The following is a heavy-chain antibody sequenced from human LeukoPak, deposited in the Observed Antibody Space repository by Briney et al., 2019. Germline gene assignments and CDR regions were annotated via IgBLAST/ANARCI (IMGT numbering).Heavy chain of an antibody. Sequence: PGESLRLSCAASGFTLSSNYMSWVRQAPGKGLEWVSVIYSGGSTYYADSAKGRFTISSHNSKNTLYIQMSTLRAEDTAVYYCASLGYCSGGSCPAVDYWGQGTLVTVSS. D-gene: IGHD2-15*01. CDR2: IYSGGST. CDR3: ASLGYCSGGSCPAVDY. CDR1: GFTLSSNY. V-gene: IGHV3-53*04. J-gene: IGHJ4*02.